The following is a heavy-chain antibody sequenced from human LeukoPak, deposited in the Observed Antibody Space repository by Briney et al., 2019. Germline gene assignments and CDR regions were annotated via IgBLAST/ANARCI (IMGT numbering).Heavy chain of an antibody. D-gene: IGHD3-3*01. CDR2: INHSGST. Sequence: KASETLSLTCAVYGGSFSGYYWSWIRQPPGKGLEWIGEINHSGSTNYNPSLKSRVTISVDTSKNQFSLKLSSVTAADTAVYYCARASGRITIFGVVKDYYFDYWGQGTLVTVSS. J-gene: IGHJ4*02. V-gene: IGHV4-34*01. CDR3: ARASGRITIFGVVKDYYFDY. CDR1: GGSFSGYY.